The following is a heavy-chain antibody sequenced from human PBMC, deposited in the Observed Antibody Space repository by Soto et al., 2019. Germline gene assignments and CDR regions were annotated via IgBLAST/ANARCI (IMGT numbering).Heavy chain of an antibody. D-gene: IGHD6-13*01. V-gene: IGHV4-59*01. CDR1: GGSISSYY. CDR3: ARYRREAVAGYTLDN. Sequence: SETLSLTCTVSGGSISSYYWSWIRQPPGEGLEWIGYVYNSGSTNYNPSLKSRVTISEDTSKSQFSLKVNSMTAADTAVYYCARYRREAVAGYTLDNWGQGILVTVSS. CDR2: VYNSGST. J-gene: IGHJ4*02.